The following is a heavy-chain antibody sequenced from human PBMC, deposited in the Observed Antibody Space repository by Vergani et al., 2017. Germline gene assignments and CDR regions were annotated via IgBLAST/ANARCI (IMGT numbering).Heavy chain of an antibody. CDR1: GGSFSGYY. J-gene: IGHJ6*03. Sequence: QVQLQQWGAGLLKPSETLSLTCAVYGGSFSGYYWSWIRQPPGKGLEWIGEINHSGSTNYNPSLKSRVTISVDTSKNQFSLKLSSVTAADTAVYYCAKGGGGSYSSSYEYYYYMDVWGKGTTVTVSS. CDR2: INHSGST. D-gene: IGHD6-6*01. V-gene: IGHV4-34*01. CDR3: AKGGGGSYSSSYEYYYYMDV.